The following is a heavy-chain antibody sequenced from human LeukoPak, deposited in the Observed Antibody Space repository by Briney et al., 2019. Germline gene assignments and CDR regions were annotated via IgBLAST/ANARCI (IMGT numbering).Heavy chain of an antibody. CDR1: GYSISSGYY. CDR2: IYHSGST. J-gene: IGHJ5*02. V-gene: IGHV4-38-2*02. CDR3: ARGSVRGEFDP. Sequence: PSETLSLTCTVSGYSISSGYYWGWIRQPPGKGLEWIGSIYHSGSTYYNPSLKSRVTISVDTSKNQFSLKLSSVTAADTAVYYCARGSVRGEFDPWGQGTLVTVS. D-gene: IGHD3-10*01.